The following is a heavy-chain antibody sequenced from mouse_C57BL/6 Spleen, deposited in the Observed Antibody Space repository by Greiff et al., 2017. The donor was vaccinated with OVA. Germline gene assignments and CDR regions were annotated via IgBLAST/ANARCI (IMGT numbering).Heavy chain of an antibody. V-gene: IGHV1-22*01. CDR3: ARDGYYVRYFDY. D-gene: IGHD2-3*01. CDR2: FNPNNGGT. CDR1: GSPFTNSN. J-gene: IGHJ2*01. Sequence: VQLQQSGPELVKPGPSGRLSCKASGSPFTNSNMPWVSQSQGKTLEWIGYFNPNNGGTSYNKKFKGKATLTVNKSSSTAYMELRSLTSEDSAVYYCARDGYYVRYFDYWGQGTTLTVSS.